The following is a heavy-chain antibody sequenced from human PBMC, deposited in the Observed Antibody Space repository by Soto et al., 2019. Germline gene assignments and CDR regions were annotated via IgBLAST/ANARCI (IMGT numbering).Heavy chain of an antibody. CDR1: RGSGRSDNYY. D-gene: IGHD5-12*01. CDR3: AREIPRHGYNFGSGAMHV. V-gene: IGHV4-61*03. Sequence: QVQLQESGPGLVKPSETLSLTCTVSRGSGRSDNYYWTWIRQTPVKGLEWLGFISKTGNTKYNPSLKCRVTIPLDTSKNHFSLRLTSVTAADTAVYYCAREIPRHGYNFGSGAMHVWGQVTTVTVSS. CDR2: ISKTGNT. J-gene: IGHJ6*02.